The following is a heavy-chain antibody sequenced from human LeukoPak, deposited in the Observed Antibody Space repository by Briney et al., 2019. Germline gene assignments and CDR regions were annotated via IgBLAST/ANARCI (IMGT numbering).Heavy chain of an antibody. Sequence: GGSLRLSCAAAGFTFSHYGMHWVRQAPGKGLEWVAIISYDGTNKYYGDSVTGRFTISRDNSKNTLYLQMNSLRAEDTAVYYCTKGVLGRTQSVSAGLDYWGQGTLVIVSS. D-gene: IGHD7-27*01. CDR3: TKGVLGRTQSVSAGLDY. J-gene: IGHJ4*02. CDR2: ISYDGTNK. V-gene: IGHV3-30*18. CDR1: GFTFSHYG.